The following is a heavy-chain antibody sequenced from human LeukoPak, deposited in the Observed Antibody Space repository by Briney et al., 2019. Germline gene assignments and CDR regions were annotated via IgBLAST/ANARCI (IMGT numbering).Heavy chain of an antibody. CDR1: GFTFSTYT. Sequence: GGSLRLSCAASGFTFSTYTMNWVRQAPGKGLEWVSSISSSSRYIFYADSIKGRFTISRDNAKNSLYLQVNSLRAEDTAVYYCARARNYYDSSGYLDCWGQGTQVTVSS. CDR3: ARARNYYDSSGYLDC. V-gene: IGHV3-21*01. J-gene: IGHJ4*02. CDR2: ISSSSRYI. D-gene: IGHD3-22*01.